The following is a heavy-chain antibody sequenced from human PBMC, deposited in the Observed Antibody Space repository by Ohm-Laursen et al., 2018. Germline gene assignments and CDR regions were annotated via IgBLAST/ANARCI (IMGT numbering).Heavy chain of an antibody. CDR3: AGDTLAVDY. Sequence: SETLSLTCTVSGVSVTTGSYYWTWIRQPPGKGLEWIGNTYYRGSTKYNPSLKSRVTISIDTSKNQFSLKLSSVTAADTAVYYCAGDTLAVDYWGQGTLVTVSS. CDR1: GVSVTTGSYY. J-gene: IGHJ4*02. V-gene: IGHV4-61*01. CDR2: TYYRGST.